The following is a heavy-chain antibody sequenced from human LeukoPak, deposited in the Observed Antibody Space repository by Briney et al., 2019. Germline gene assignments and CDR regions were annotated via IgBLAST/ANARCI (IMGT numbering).Heavy chain of an antibody. CDR1: GFTFSSYS. CDR3: ARELLYHYYEY. V-gene: IGHV3-53*01. J-gene: IGHJ4*02. CDR2: LYDDGTT. Sequence: GGSLRLSCAASGFTFSSYSMNWVRQAPGEGLDWVSVLYDDGTTHYADSVKGRFTISRDTSQNILYLEMNSLRADDTAVYYCARELLYHYYEYWGQGTLVTVSA. D-gene: IGHD2-2*01.